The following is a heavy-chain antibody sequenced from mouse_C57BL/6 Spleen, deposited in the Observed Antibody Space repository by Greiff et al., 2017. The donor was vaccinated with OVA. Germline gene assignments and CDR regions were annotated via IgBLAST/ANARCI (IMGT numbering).Heavy chain of an antibody. CDR2: IDPSDSYT. J-gene: IGHJ1*03. V-gene: IGHV1-59*01. CDR1: GYTFTSYW. Sequence: QVHVKQPGAELVRPGTSVKLSCKASGYTFTSYWMHWVKQRPGQGLEWIGVIDPSDSYTNYNQKFKGKATLTVDTSSSTAYMQLSSLTSEDSAVYYCARGDSTHWYFDVWGTGTTVTVSS. CDR3: ARGDSTHWYFDV.